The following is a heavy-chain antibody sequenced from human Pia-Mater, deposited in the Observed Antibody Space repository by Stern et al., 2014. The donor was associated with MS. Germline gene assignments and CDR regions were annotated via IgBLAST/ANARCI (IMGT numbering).Heavy chain of an antibody. CDR3: ARGYSSGWLFLLDY. J-gene: IGHJ4*02. CDR1: GFTFSTYP. CDR2: ISFDGNKK. D-gene: IGHD6-19*01. V-gene: IGHV3-30-3*01. Sequence: VQLEESGGGVVQPGTSLILSCAASGFTFSTYPIHWVRQAPGKGLEWVAVISFDGNKKYFADSVKGRFTISRDNSKNTMYLQMNSLRDEDTAIYYCARGYSSGWLFLLDYWGQGTLVIVSS.